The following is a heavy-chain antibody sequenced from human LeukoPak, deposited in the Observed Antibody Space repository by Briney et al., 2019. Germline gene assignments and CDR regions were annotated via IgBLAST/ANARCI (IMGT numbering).Heavy chain of an antibody. Sequence: ASVKVSCKASGYTFTSYGISWVRQAPGQGLEWMGWISAYNGNTSYAQKLQGRVTMTTDTSTSTAYMELRSLRSDDTAVYYCARGGYCSSTSCKSLRYYYGMDVWGQGTTVTVSS. CDR2: ISAYNGNT. V-gene: IGHV1-18*01. J-gene: IGHJ6*02. D-gene: IGHD2-2*01. CDR3: ARGGYCSSTSCKSLRYYYGMDV. CDR1: GYTFTSYG.